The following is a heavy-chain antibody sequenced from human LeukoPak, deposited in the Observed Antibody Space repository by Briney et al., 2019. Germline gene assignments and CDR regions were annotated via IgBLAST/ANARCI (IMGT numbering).Heavy chain of an antibody. D-gene: IGHD6-13*01. Sequence: GSLRLSCAASGFTVSSNYMSWIRQPPGKGLEWIGYIYYSGTTNYNPSLKSRVTISVDTSKNQFSLKLSSVTAADTAVYYCARGVYIAAAQYAYWGQGTLVTVSS. V-gene: IGHV4-59*02. CDR2: IYYSGTT. CDR1: GFTVSSNY. J-gene: IGHJ4*02. CDR3: ARGVYIAAAQYAY.